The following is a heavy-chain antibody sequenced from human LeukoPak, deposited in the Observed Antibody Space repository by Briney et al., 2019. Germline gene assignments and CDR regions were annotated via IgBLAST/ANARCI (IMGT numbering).Heavy chain of an antibody. CDR3: ARALQWLATDAFDI. CDR2: IKQDGSEK. D-gene: IGHD6-19*01. J-gene: IGHJ3*02. CDR1: GFTFGSYW. V-gene: IGHV3-7*01. Sequence: GGSLRLSCAASGFTFGSYWMSWVRQAPGKGLEWVANIKQDGSEKYYVDSVKGRFTISRDNAKNSLYLQMNSLRVDDTAVYYCARALQWLATDAFDIWGQGTMVTVSS.